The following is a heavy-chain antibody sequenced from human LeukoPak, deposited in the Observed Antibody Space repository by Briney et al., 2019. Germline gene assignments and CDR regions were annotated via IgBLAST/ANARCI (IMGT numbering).Heavy chain of an antibody. V-gene: IGHV3-48*03. CDR1: GFTLSSFD. Sequence: LGGSLRLSCAASGFTLSSFDVSWVRQAPRKGLEWVSYISSSGSTIYYADSVKGRFTISRDNAKNSLYLQMNSLRAEDTAVYYCARDTGYSYGLPVYYYYYGMDVWGQGTTVTVSS. CDR2: ISSSGSTI. J-gene: IGHJ6*02. CDR3: ARDTGYSYGLPVYYYYYGMDV. D-gene: IGHD5-18*01.